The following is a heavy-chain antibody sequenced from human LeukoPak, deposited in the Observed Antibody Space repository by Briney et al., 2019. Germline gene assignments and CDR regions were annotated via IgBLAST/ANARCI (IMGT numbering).Heavy chain of an antibody. J-gene: IGHJ4*02. CDR3: AKTNGYYSD. V-gene: IGHV3-23*01. CDR1: GFTFSSYG. CDR2: ISGGGGTT. D-gene: IGHD3-22*01. Sequence: GGSLRLSCAASGFTFSSYGMNWVRQAPGKGLEWVSGISGGGGTTYYADSVKGRFTISRDNSKNSLSLQVSSLRAEDTAVYYCAKTNGYYSDWGQGTLVTVSS.